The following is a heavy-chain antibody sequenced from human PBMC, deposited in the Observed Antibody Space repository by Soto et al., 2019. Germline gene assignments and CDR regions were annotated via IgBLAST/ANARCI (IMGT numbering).Heavy chain of an antibody. V-gene: IGHV3-7*01. CDR3: AREGRLLGAFDI. CDR2: IHPDGSGR. J-gene: IGHJ3*02. CDR1: GFTFSGYW. Sequence: EVQLVESGGGLVQPGGSLRLSCAASGFTFSGYWMAWGRQAPGTGLEWVANIHPDGSGRYYVDSVKGRFTISRDNAQNSLYMQLNSLRAEDTSLSYCAREGRLLGAFDIWGQGTVVTVSS. D-gene: IGHD3-16*01.